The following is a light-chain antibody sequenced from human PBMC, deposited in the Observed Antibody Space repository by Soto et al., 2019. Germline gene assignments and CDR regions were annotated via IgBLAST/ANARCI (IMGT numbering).Light chain of an antibody. CDR1: QSVSSN. J-gene: IGKJ3*01. CDR3: QQYNNWPPFT. V-gene: IGKV3-15*01. CDR2: GAS. Sequence: EIVMTQSPATLSVSPGERATLSCRASQSVSSNLAWYQQKPGQAPRLLIYGASTRSTGIPARFSGSGSGTDFTITISSMQSEYFAVYYCQQYNNWPPFTFGPGTKVDIK.